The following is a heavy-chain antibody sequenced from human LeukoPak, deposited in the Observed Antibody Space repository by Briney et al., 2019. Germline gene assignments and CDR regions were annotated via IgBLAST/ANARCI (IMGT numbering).Heavy chain of an antibody. CDR3: ARVDSGVGATEY. J-gene: IGHJ4*02. Sequence: GGSLRLSCAASGLTFSSYSMNWVRQAPGKGLEWVSSISSSSSYIYYADSVKGRFTISRDNAKNSLYLQMNSLRAEDTAVYYCARVDSGVGATEYWGQGTLVTVSS. CDR2: ISSSSSYI. D-gene: IGHD1-26*01. CDR1: GLTFSSYS. V-gene: IGHV3-21*01.